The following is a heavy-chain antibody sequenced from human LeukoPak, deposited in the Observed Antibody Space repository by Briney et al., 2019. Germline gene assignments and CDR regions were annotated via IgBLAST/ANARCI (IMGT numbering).Heavy chain of an antibody. CDR3: ARGFTVPLGN. CDR2: IYYSGST. D-gene: IGHD4-17*01. V-gene: IGHV4-59*12. CDR1: GVSISSYY. Sequence: SETLSLTCTVSGVSISSYYWSWIRQPPGKGLEWIGYIYYSGSTNYNPSLKSRVTISVDTSKNQFSLKLSSVTAADTAVYYCARGFTVPLGNWGQGTLVTVSS. J-gene: IGHJ4*02.